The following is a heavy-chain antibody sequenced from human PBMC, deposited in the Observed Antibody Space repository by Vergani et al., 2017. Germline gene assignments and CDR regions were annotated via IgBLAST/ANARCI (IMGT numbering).Heavy chain of an antibody. J-gene: IGHJ5*02. CDR3: ARHSTVEWLVKLGWIDP. V-gene: IGHV4-39*01. CDR1: GASIRSSNYY. D-gene: IGHD6-19*01. CDR2: IYYSGST. Sequence: QLQLQESGPGLVKPSATLSLTCSVSGASIRSSNYYWGWIRQPPGKGLESIASIYYSGSTYYNPSLKSLVTISVDTSKNQFSLKLSSVTAADTAVYFCARHSTVEWLVKLGWIDPWGQGILVTVSS.